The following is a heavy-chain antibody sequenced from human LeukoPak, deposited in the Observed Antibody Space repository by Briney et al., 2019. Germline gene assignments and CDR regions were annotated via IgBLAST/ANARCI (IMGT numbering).Heavy chain of an antibody. D-gene: IGHD3-22*01. CDR3: ARNQTYDSSGYHVGSFDY. CDR1: GYTFTNYG. CDR2: ISAYGGSP. Sequence: EASVTVSCKASGYTFTNYGICWVRLAPGQGLEWMGWISAYGGSPKYAQNLQGRVTMTTDTSTSTAYMELRSLRSDDTAVYYCARNQTYDSSGYHVGSFDYWGQGTLVTVSS. V-gene: IGHV1-18*01. J-gene: IGHJ4*02.